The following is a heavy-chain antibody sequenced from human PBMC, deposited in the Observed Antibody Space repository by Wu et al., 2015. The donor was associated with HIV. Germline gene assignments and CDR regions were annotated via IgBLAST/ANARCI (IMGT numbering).Heavy chain of an antibody. CDR2: MNPNSGNT. Sequence: QVQLVQSGAEVKNPGASVKVSCKASGYTFSTYEINWVRQAPGQGLEWMGWMNPNSGNTGYAQKFHGRVTMTRNTSISTAYMELSSLRSEDTAVYYCANRGDYDSFDYWGQGTLVTVSS. J-gene: IGHJ4*02. V-gene: IGHV1-8*01. D-gene: IGHD5-12*01. CDR3: ANRGDYDSFDY. CDR1: GYTFSTYE.